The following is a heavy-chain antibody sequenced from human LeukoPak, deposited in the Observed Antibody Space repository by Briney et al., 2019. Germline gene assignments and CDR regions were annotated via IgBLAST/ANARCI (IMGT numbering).Heavy chain of an antibody. D-gene: IGHD6-13*01. Sequence: PGGSLRLSCVISGFTFSDYWMNWVRQAPGKGLEWVAGINHNGAERSYVDSVKGRLTSSRDNPRKALYLQMNRLRAEDTAVYYCARDGTAAGLYFDLWGQGTLVTVSS. J-gene: IGHJ4*01. CDR2: INHNGAER. CDR1: GFTFSDYW. V-gene: IGHV3-7*01. CDR3: ARDGTAAGLYFDL.